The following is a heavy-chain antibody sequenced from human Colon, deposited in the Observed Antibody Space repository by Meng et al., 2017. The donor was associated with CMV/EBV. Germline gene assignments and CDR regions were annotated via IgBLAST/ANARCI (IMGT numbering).Heavy chain of an antibody. V-gene: IGHV3-30*02. CDR3: AKDPYYVGQPSQPHYFDS. D-gene: IGHD3-16*01. J-gene: IGHJ4*02. Sequence: GGSLDPSGETSAFTFNPYGRHWVRRAPGKGLEWVALILYNGVTTYYLDSVKGRFTISRGDSTLYLQMNSLTTEDSAVYYCAKDPYYVGQPSQPHYFDSWGQGTLVTVSS. CDR2: ILYNGVTT. CDR1: AFTFNPYG.